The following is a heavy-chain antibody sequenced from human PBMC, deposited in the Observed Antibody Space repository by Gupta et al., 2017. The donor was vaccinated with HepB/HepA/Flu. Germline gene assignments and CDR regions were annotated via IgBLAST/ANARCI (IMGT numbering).Heavy chain of an antibody. V-gene: IGHV5-51*01. D-gene: IGHD1-1*01. CDR2: IHLGDSEV. Sequence: EVQLVQSGAEVKKPGESLKISCKGSGNSLASYWIAWVRQMPGKGLEWMGLIHLGDSEVRYSPSFQGQVTISADKSITTAYLQWSSLKASDTAMYYCATPTHPNTGTYTWGQGTLVTVSS. CDR1: GNSLASYW. J-gene: IGHJ5*02. CDR3: ATPTHPNTGTYT.